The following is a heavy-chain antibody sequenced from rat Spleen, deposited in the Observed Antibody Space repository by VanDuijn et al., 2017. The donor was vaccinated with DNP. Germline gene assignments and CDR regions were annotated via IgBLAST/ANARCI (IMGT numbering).Heavy chain of an antibody. CDR2: ISYDGSTT. V-gene: IGHV5-7*01. D-gene: IGHD1-5*01. Sequence: EVQLVESGGGLVQPGRSLKLSCAASGFTFSDYNMAWVRQAPKKGLEWVATISYDGSTTYYRDSVTGRFTISRSNAKSTLYLQMDSLRSEDTATNYCARLYRYNYFDYWGQGVMVTVSS. J-gene: IGHJ2*01. CDR1: GFTFSDYN. CDR3: ARLYRYNYFDY.